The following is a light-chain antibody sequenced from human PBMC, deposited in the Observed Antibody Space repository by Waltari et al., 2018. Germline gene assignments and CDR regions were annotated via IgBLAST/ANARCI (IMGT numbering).Light chain of an antibody. CDR1: NSNIGRGA. CDR3: ATWDDTLDGHVV. Sequence: QSVLTQPPSASGAPGQRVTISCSGSNSNIGRGAGNWYQPPPGTAPKHPISSINQRPSGFPDRFSGSKSGTSASLAISGLQSEDEADYYCATWDDTLDGHVVFGGGTKLTVL. CDR2: SIN. V-gene: IGLV1-44*01. J-gene: IGLJ2*01.